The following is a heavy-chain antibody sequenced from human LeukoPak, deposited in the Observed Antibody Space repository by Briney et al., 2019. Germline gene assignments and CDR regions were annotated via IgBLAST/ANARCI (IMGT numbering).Heavy chain of an antibody. CDR2: ISGSGGTT. CDR1: GFTFSSYG. V-gene: IGHV3-23*01. D-gene: IGHD2-15*01. CDR3: AKNGDRGAYCSGGSCYPYYYYYMDV. Sequence: GGTLRLSCAASGFTFSSYGMSWVRQAPGKGLEWVSAISGSGGTTYYADSVKGRFTISRDNSKNTLYLQMNSLRAEDTAIYYCAKNGDRGAYCSGGSCYPYYYYYMDVWGKGTTVTISS. J-gene: IGHJ6*03.